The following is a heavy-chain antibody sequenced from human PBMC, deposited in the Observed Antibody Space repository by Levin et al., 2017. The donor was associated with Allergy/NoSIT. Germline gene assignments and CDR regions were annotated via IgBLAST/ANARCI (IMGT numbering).Heavy chain of an antibody. CDR1: GGSFSDYY. J-gene: IGHJ4*02. CDR3: ARFITARSGVY. CDR2: INHSGST. Sequence: PGGSLRLSCAVSGGSFSDYYWSWIRQPPGKGLEWIGEINHSGSTNYNPSLKSRVIISVDTSKNQFSLKLSSVTAADTAVYYCARFITARSGVYWGQGTLVTVSS. V-gene: IGHV4-34*01.